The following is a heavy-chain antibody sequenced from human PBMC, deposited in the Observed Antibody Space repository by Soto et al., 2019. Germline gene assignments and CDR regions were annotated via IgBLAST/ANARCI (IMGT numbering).Heavy chain of an antibody. CDR2: IKSKPDGGTT. Sequence: GGSLRLSCAASGFPFRSYGMSWVRQAPGKGLEWVGRIKSKPDGGTTDYAAPVKGRFTISRDDSKNTLYLQMNSLKTEDTAVYYCTTEPHRPRVDYWGQGTLVTVSS. CDR3: TTEPHRPRVDY. J-gene: IGHJ4*02. CDR1: GFPFRSYG. V-gene: IGHV3-15*01.